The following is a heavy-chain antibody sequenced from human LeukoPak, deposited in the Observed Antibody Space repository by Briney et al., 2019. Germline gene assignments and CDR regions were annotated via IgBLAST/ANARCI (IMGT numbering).Heavy chain of an antibody. CDR2: INPNSGGT. Sequence: ASVKVSCKASGYTFTGYYMHWVRQAPGQGLEWMGWINPNSGGTNYAQKFQGRVTMTRDTSISTAYMELSRLRSDDTAVYYCARDQGVGYDILTGYYNNWFDPWGQGTLVTVSS. CDR1: GYTFTGYY. CDR3: ARDQGVGYDILTGYYNNWFDP. J-gene: IGHJ5*02. V-gene: IGHV1-2*02. D-gene: IGHD3-9*01.